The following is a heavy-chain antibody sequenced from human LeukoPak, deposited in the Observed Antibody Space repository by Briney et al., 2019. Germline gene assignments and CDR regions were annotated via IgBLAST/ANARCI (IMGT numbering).Heavy chain of an antibody. J-gene: IGHJ4*02. CDR2: ISGSGGST. D-gene: IGHD3-3*01. CDR1: GFTFSSYA. V-gene: IGHV3-23*01. CDR3: AKDLDAGFYYDFWSGYPEGY. Sequence: GGSLRLSCAASGFTFSSYAMSWVRQAPVKGLEWVSAISGSGGSTYYADSVKGRFTISRDNSKNTLYLQMNSLRAEDTAVYYCAKDLDAGFYYDFWSGYPEGYWGQGTLVTVSS.